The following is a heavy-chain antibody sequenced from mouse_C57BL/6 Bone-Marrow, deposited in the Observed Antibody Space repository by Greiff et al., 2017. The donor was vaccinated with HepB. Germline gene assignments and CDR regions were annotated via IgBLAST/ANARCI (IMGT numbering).Heavy chain of an antibody. CDR1: GFTFSDYG. CDR2: ISSGSSTI. J-gene: IGHJ3*01. V-gene: IGHV5-17*01. Sequence: EVKLVESGGGLVKPGGSLKLSCAASGFTFSDYGMHWVRQAPEKGLEWVAYISSGSSTIYYADTVKGRFTISRDNAKNTLFLQMTSLRSEDTAMYYCARQGSGAYWGQGTLVTVSA. D-gene: IGHD1-3*01. CDR3: ARQGSGAY.